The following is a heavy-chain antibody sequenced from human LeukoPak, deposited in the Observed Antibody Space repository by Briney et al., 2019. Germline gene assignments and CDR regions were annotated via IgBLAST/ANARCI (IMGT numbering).Heavy chain of an antibody. J-gene: IGHJ5*02. D-gene: IGHD2-2*01. Sequence: SETLSLTCTVSGGSISSYYWSWIRQPPGKGLEWIGYIYYSGSTNYNPSLKSRVTISVDTSKNQFSLKLSSVTAADTAVYYCARRDIVVVPAARGLYNWFDPWGQGTLVTVSS. CDR1: GGSISSYY. V-gene: IGHV4-59*12. CDR2: IYYSGST. CDR3: ARRDIVVVPAARGLYNWFDP.